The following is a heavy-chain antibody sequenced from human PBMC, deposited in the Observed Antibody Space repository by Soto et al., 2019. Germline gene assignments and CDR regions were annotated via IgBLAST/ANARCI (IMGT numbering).Heavy chain of an antibody. D-gene: IGHD3-22*01. Sequence: PGGSLRLSCAASGFTFSSYSMNWVRQAPGKGLEWVSYISSSSSTIYYADSVKGRFTISRDNAKNSLYLQMNSPRAEDTAVYYCARVEVYYDSSGSPLQLPHDAFDIWGQGTMVTVSS. V-gene: IGHV3-48*01. CDR3: ARVEVYYDSSGSPLQLPHDAFDI. J-gene: IGHJ3*02. CDR1: GFTFSSYS. CDR2: ISSSSSTI.